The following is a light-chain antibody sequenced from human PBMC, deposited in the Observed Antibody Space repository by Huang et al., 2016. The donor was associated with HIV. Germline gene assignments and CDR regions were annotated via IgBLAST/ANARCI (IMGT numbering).Light chain of an antibody. Sequence: DIQMTQSPSSLSASVGDRVTITCRASQRISAYLNWYQHKPGKAPMLLIYGAFSLQSGGPTRFSGSGSGTDFTLTISSLQPEDSATYYCQQSYSTLTFGGGTKVEIK. CDR3: QQSYSTLT. CDR1: QRISAY. J-gene: IGKJ4*01. V-gene: IGKV1-39*01. CDR2: GAF.